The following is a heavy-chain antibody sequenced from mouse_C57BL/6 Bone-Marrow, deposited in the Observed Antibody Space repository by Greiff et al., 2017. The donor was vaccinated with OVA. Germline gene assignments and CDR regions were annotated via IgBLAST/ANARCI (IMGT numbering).Heavy chain of an antibody. J-gene: IGHJ2*01. V-gene: IGHV1-66*01. D-gene: IGHD3-2*02. CDR3: ALDSSNDYFDY. Sequence: VQLQQSGPELVKPGASVKISCKASGYSFTSYYIHWVKQRPGQGLEWIGWIYPGSGNTKYNEKFKGKATLTADTSSSTAYMQLSSLTSEDSAVYYCALDSSNDYFDYWGQGTTLTVSS. CDR1: GYSFTSYY. CDR2: IYPGSGNT.